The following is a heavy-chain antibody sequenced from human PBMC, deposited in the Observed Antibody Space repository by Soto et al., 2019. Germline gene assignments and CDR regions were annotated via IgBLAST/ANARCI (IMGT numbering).Heavy chain of an antibody. D-gene: IGHD3-10*01. Sequence: SETLSLTCTVSDDSSSNYKWSWIRQPPGRRLEWIGYIDSNGGTSYNPSLQSRVTISIDTSTKQFFLKLSSVTAADTAVYYCVRQGFGRLHGLVDVWGQGTTVTVFS. CDR1: DDSSSNYK. V-gene: IGHV4-59*08. CDR3: VRQGFGRLHGLVDV. CDR2: IDSNGGT. J-gene: IGHJ6*02.